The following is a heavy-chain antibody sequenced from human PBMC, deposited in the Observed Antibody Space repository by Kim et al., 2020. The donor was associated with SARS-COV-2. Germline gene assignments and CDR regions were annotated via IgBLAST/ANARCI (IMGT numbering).Heavy chain of an antibody. V-gene: IGHV4-39*07. Sequence: SLTSRVNISVDTSKNQFSLKRGSVTAADTAVYYCARENTMVRGVIRWFDPWGQGTLVTVSS. CDR3: ARENTMVRGVIRWFDP. J-gene: IGHJ5*02. D-gene: IGHD3-10*01.